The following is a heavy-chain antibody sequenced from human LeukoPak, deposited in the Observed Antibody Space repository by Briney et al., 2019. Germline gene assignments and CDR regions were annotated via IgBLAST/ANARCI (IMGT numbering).Heavy chain of an antibody. V-gene: IGHV1-18*01. CDR2: ISAYNGNT. J-gene: IGHJ5*02. CDR1: GYTFTSYG. CDR3: ARFTHGIAVAAPNWFDP. D-gene: IGHD6-19*01. Sequence: GASVKVSCKASGYTFTSYGISWVRQAPGQGLEWMGWISAYNGNTNYAQKLQGRVTMTTDTSTSTAYMELRSLRSDDTAVYYCARFTHGIAVAAPNWFDPWGQGTLVTVSS.